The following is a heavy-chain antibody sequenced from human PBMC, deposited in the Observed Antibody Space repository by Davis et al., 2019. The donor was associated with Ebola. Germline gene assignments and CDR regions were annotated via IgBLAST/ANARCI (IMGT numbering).Heavy chain of an antibody. CDR2: IYHSGST. CDR1: GGSISSSNW. CDR3: ARHPRDYYYDSRGYPSPTYYFDY. J-gene: IGHJ4*02. V-gene: IGHV4-4*02. Sequence: MPSETLSLTCAVSGGSISSSNWWSWVRQPPGKGLEWIGEIYHSGSTNYNPSLKSRVTISVDTSKNQFSLKLSSVTAADTAVYYCARHPRDYYYDSRGYPSPTYYFDYWGQGTLVTVSS. D-gene: IGHD3-22*01.